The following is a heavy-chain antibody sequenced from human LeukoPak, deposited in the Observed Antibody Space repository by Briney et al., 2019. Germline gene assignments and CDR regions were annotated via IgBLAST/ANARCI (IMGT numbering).Heavy chain of an antibody. V-gene: IGHV4-31*03. Sequence: SETLSLTCTVSGGSISGDGYYWSWIRQHPGKGLEWIGYIYYSGSTYYNPSLKSRVTISVDTSKNQFSLNLDSVTAADTAVYYCARANILTGPNYWGQGTLVTVSS. CDR3: ARANILTGPNY. CDR1: GGSISGDGYY. D-gene: IGHD3-9*01. J-gene: IGHJ4*02. CDR2: IYYSGST.